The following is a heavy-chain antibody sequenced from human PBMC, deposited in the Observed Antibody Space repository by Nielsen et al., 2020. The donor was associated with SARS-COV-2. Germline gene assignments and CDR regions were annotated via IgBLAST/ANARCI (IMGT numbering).Heavy chain of an antibody. Sequence: GSLRLSCAVSGGSISSSNWWSWVRQPPGKGLEWIGEIYHSGSTNYNPSLKSRVTISVDKSKNQFSLKLSSVTAADTAVYYYARLGGSEGGEVYYYYYYMDVWGKGTTVTVSS. D-gene: IGHD1-26*01. V-gene: IGHV4-4*02. CDR3: ARLGGSEGGEVYYYYYYMDV. CDR1: GGSISSSNW. J-gene: IGHJ6*03. CDR2: IYHSGST.